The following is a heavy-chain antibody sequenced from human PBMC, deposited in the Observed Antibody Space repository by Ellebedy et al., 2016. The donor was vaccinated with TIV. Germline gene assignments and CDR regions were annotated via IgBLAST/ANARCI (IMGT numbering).Heavy chain of an antibody. CDR2: ISWNSGSI. Sequence: GGSLRLSXAASGFTFDDYAMHWVRQAPGKGLEWVSGISWNSGSIGYADSVKGRFTISRDNAKNSLYLQMKGLRAEDTALYYCAKLGNHRGPFTIFGVPQVDHWGQGTLVTVSS. V-gene: IGHV3-9*01. D-gene: IGHD3-3*01. CDR3: AKLGNHRGPFTIFGVPQVDH. CDR1: GFTFDDYA. J-gene: IGHJ4*02.